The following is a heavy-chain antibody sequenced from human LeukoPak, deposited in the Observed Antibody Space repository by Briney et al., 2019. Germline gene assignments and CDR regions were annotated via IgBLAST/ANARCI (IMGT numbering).Heavy chain of an antibody. D-gene: IGHD3-3*01. CDR1: GGSISSYY. Sequence: SETLSLTCTVSGGSISSYYWSWIRQPPGKGLEWIGYIYYSGSTNYNPSLKSRVTISVDTSKNQFSLKLSSVTAADTAVYYCARAVDFSSDMDVWGKGTTVTVSS. CDR3: ARAVDFSSDMDV. CDR2: IYYSGST. V-gene: IGHV4-59*01. J-gene: IGHJ6*03.